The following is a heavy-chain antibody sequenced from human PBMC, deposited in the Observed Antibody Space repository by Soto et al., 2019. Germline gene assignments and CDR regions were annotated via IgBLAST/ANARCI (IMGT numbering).Heavy chain of an antibody. D-gene: IGHD2-8*02. J-gene: IGHJ5*02. Sequence: QVQLVQSGAEVKKPGSSVKVSCKASGGTFSTYAISWVRQAPGQGLEWMGMIIPIFGTANYAQKFQGRVTITADESTSTAYMELSSLRSEDTAVYYCAREPATGGVNWLDPWGQGTLVTVSS. CDR1: GGTFSTYA. CDR2: IIPIFGTA. CDR3: AREPATGGVNWLDP. V-gene: IGHV1-69*15.